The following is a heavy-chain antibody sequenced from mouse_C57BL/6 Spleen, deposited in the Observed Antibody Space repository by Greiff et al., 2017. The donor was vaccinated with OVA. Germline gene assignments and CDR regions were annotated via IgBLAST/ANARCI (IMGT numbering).Heavy chain of an antibody. V-gene: IGHV2-2*01. CDR1: GFSLTSYG. J-gene: IGHJ4*01. CDR3: APASNLYAMDY. D-gene: IGHD2-5*01. Sequence: QVQLQQSGPGLVQPSQSLSITCTVSGFSLTSYGVHWVRQSPGKGLEWLGSIWSGGSTDYNAAFIYRLSISKDNSKSQVFFKMNSLQADDTAIYYCAPASNLYAMDYWGQGTSVTVSS. CDR2: IWSGGST.